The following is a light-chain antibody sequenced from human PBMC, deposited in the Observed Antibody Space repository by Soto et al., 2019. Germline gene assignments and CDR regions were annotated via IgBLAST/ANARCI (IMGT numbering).Light chain of an antibody. CDR1: QTITSW. Sequence: DIQMTQSPSTLSASVGDIVIITFLSSQTITSWLAWYQQTPGKAPKLLIFDASTLESGVPSRFSGGGSGTEFTLTISSLQPDDFATYSCQQYNSYSRKFGQGTKGDI. CDR2: DAS. V-gene: IGKV1-5*01. CDR3: QQYNSYSRK. J-gene: IGKJ1*01.